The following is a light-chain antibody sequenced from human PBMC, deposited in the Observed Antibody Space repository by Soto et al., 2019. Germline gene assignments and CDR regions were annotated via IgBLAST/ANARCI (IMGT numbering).Light chain of an antibody. CDR2: LNSDGSH. Sequence: QPVLTQSPSASASLGASVKLTCTLSSGHSSYAIAWHQQQPEKGPRYLMKLNSDGSHSKGDGIPDRFSGSSSGAVRYLTISSLQSEDEADYYCQTWGTGIWVFGGGTKLTVL. V-gene: IGLV4-69*01. J-gene: IGLJ3*02. CDR3: QTWGTGIWV. CDR1: SGHSSYA.